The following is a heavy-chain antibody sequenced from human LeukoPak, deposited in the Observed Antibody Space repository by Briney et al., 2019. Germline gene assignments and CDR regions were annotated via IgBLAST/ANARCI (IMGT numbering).Heavy chain of an antibody. D-gene: IGHD6-13*01. Sequence: APVKVSFKASGYTFTNYGINWVRQAPGQGLEWLGWISAYTGNTNYAQNFQGRVTLTTDTSTSTAYMELRSLRSDDTAVFYCARGRAGLRFDYWGQGTLVTVSS. CDR1: GYTFTNYG. V-gene: IGHV1-18*01. CDR3: ARGRAGLRFDY. CDR2: ISAYTGNT. J-gene: IGHJ4*02.